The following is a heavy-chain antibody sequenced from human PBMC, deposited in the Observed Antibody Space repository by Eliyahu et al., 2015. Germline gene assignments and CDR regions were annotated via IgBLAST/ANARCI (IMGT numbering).Heavy chain of an antibody. CDR1: GFXSSPYX. J-gene: IGHJ4*02. CDR3: ARLSYYDFWSGYYPNVHFDD. V-gene: IGHV3-7*01. D-gene: IGHD3-3*01. Sequence: EVQLVESGGGLVQPGGSLRXSCAASGFXSSPYXXXWVRQAPGKGLEWVXNINQDGSEKYYVDSVEGRFTIYRDNAKNSFHLQMNSLRVEDTAVYYCARLSYYDFWSGYYPNVHFDDWGQGTLVTVSS. CDR2: INQDGSEK.